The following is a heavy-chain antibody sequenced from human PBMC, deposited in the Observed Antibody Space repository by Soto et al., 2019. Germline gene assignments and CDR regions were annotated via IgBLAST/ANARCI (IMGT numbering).Heavy chain of an antibody. CDR3: ARRYSSAFDI. J-gene: IGHJ3*02. Sequence: SQTLSLTCTVSGGSISSYYWSWIRQPPGKGLEWIGYIYYSGSTNYNPSLKSRVTISVDTSKNQFSLKLSSVTAADTAVYYCARRYSSAFDIWGQGTMVTVSS. V-gene: IGHV4-59*08. D-gene: IGHD6-13*01. CDR2: IYYSGST. CDR1: GGSISSYY.